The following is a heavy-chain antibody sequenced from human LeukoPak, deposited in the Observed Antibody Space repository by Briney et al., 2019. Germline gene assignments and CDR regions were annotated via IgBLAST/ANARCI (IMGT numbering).Heavy chain of an antibody. CDR3: ARQWNDLDY. CDR1: GGSISSSSYY. J-gene: IGHJ4*02. CDR2: IYYSGST. V-gene: IGHV4-39*01. D-gene: IGHD1-1*01. Sequence: SETLSLTCTISGGSISSSSYYWGWIRQPPGKGLEWIGSIYYSGSTYYNPSLKSRVTISVDTSKNQFSLKLSSVTAADTAVYYCARQWNDLDYWGQGTLVTVSS.